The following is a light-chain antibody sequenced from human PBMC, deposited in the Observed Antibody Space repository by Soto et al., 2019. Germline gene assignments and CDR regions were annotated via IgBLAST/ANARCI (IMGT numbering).Light chain of an antibody. CDR1: SSDVGGYNY. V-gene: IGLV2-14*01. CDR2: DVS. Sequence: QSALTQPASVSGSPGQSITISCTGTSSDVGGYNYVSWYQQHPGKAHKFMIYDVSNRPSGVSNRFSGSKSGNTASLTISGLQADDYADYYCSSYTSSSTLYVFGTGTKLTVL. J-gene: IGLJ1*01. CDR3: SSYTSSSTLYV.